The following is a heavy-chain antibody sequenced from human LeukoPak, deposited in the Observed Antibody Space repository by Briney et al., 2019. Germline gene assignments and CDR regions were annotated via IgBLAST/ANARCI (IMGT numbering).Heavy chain of an antibody. CDR2: ISGSGGST. J-gene: IGHJ4*02. V-gene: IGHV3-23*01. CDR3: ATDFDFWSGQHY. CDR1: GFTFSSYG. D-gene: IGHD3-3*01. Sequence: PGRSLRLSCAASGFTFSSYGMHWVRQAPGKELEWVSAISGSGGSTYYADSVKGRFTISRDNSKNTLYLQMNSLRAEDTAVYYCATDFDFWSGQHYWGQGTLVTVSS.